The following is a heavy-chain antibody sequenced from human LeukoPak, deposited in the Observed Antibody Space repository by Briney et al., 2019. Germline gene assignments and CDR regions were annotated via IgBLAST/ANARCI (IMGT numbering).Heavy chain of an antibody. J-gene: IGHJ4*02. CDR2: IYYSGST. V-gene: IGHV4-59*01. CDR1: GGSISSYY. Sequence: SETLSPTCTVSGGSISSYYWSWIRQPPGKGLEWIGYIYYSGSTSYNPSLKSRVTISVDTSKNQFSLKLSSVTAADTAVYYCAREGKYSSSWYIDYWGQGTLVTVSS. D-gene: IGHD6-13*01. CDR3: AREGKYSSSWYIDY.